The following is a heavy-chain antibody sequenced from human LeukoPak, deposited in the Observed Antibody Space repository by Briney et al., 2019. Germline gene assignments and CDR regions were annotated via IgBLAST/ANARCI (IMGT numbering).Heavy chain of an antibody. CDR1: GGPFSGYY. D-gene: IGHD2-2*01. CDR2: INHSGST. J-gene: IGHJ5*02. CDR3: ARGFDIVVVPAATGWFDR. Sequence: PSETLCLTCAVYGGPFSGYYWSWIRQPPGKGLEWIGEINHSGSTNYNPSLKSRVTISADTSKKQSSLKLSSVTAADTAVYYCARGFDIVVVPAATGWFDRRVQGTLVTVSS. V-gene: IGHV4-34*01.